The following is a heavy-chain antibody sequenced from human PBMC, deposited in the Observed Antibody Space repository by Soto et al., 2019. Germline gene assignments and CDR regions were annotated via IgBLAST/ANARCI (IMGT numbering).Heavy chain of an antibody. CDR3: EGSWT. V-gene: IGHV3-23*02. J-gene: IGHJ1*01. CDR1: GFTIRDYA. D-gene: IGHD5-12*01. CDR2: ISGTTDRT. Sequence: EVQVLESGGGLVQPGWSLRLSCAASGFTIRDYAMSWVRQAPGKALEWVAGISGTTDRTYYRDSVEGRFTIFKDPSKNTLCLEMNSLRAEDTALYRCEGSWTWGQGTLVTVSS.